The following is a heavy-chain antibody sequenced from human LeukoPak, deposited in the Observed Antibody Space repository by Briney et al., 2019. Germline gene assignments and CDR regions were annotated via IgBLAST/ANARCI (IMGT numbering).Heavy chain of an antibody. Sequence: KSGGSLRLSCAASGFTFSSYAMSWVRQAPGKGLEWVSAISGSGGSTYYADSVKGRFTISRDNSKNTLYLQMNSLRAEDTAVYYCARHIPPRSHYLFDYWGQGTLVTVSS. D-gene: IGHD2-21*01. CDR2: ISGSGGST. V-gene: IGHV3-23*01. CDR3: ARHIPPRSHYLFDY. CDR1: GFTFSSYA. J-gene: IGHJ4*02.